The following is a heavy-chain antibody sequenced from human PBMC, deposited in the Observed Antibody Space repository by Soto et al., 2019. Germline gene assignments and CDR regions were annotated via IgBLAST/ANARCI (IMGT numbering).Heavy chain of an antibody. CDR1: GGSISSSY. D-gene: IGHD4-17*01. Sequence: SETLSLTCTVCGGSISSSYCGWIRQPPGKGLEGSGYIYYSGSTNYNPSLKSRVTISVDTSKNQFSLKLSSVTAADTAVYYCARDYYGDYRVDYWGQGTLVTVSS. CDR3: ARDYYGDYRVDY. J-gene: IGHJ4*02. V-gene: IGHV4-59*01. CDR2: IYYSGST.